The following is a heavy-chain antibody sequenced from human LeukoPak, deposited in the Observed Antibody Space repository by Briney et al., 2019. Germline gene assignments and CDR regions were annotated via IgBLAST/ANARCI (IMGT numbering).Heavy chain of an antibody. J-gene: IGHJ2*01. CDR1: GGSISSGSYY. D-gene: IGHD3-22*01. CDR3: ARLDYYDSSDETFDL. V-gene: IGHV4-61*02. Sequence: TLSLTCTVSGGSISSGSYYWSWIRQPAGKGLEWIGRIYTSGSTNYNPSLKSRVTISVDTSKNQFSLKQSSVTAADTAVYYCARLDYYDSSDETFDLWGRGTLVTVSS. CDR2: IYTSGST.